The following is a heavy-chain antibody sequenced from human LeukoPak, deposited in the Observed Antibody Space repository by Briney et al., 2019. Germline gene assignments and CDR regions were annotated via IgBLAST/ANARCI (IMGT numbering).Heavy chain of an antibody. D-gene: IGHD3-10*01. CDR2: ISYDGSNT. J-gene: IGHJ4*02. V-gene: IGHV3-30-3*01. CDR1: GFTFSSYA. Sequence: GRSLRLSCAASGFTFSSYAMHWVRQAPGKGLEWVALISYDGSNTYYADSVKGRFTISRDNSKNTLYLQMNSLRPEDTAVYYCARGSHSAGWFDYFDYWGQGSLVTVSS. CDR3: ARGSHSAGWFDYFDY.